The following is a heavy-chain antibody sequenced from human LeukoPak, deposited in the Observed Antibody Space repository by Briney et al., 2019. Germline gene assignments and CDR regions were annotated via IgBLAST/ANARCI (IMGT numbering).Heavy chain of an antibody. D-gene: IGHD4-17*01. CDR2: INPNSGGT. CDR1: GYTFTGYY. J-gene: IGHJ4*02. V-gene: IGHV1-2*02. Sequence: GASVKVSCKASGYTFTGYYMHWVRQAPGQGLEWMGWINPNSGGTNYAQKFQGRVTMTRDTSISTAYMELSRLRSDDTAVYYCARDGDTVTTLFDYWGQGTLVTVSS. CDR3: ARDGDTVTTLFDY.